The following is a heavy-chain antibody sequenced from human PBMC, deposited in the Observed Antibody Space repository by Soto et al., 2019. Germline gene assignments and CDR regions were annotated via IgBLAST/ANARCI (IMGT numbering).Heavy chain of an antibody. D-gene: IGHD6-13*01. J-gene: IGHJ6*02. CDR2: IYYSGST. CDR1: GGSISSNY. Sequence: QVQLQESGPGLVKPSETLSLTCSVSGGSISSNYWSWIRQPPGKGLEWIGYIYYSGSTNYNPSLKSRVTISADTSKNQLSLKLSTVTAADTAVYYCARDPYSSSHGRLRGGYGMDVWGQGTTVTVSS. V-gene: IGHV4-59*01. CDR3: ARDPYSSSHGRLRGGYGMDV.